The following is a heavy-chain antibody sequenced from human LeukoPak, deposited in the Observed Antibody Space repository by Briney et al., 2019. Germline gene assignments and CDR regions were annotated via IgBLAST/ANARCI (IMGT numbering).Heavy chain of an antibody. CDR2: IYDSRST. J-gene: IGHJ4*02. CDR1: GCFLSSYY. Sequence: SETLSLTCTVSGCFLSSYYWNWIRQPPGKGLEWIGYIYDSRSTNYNPSLKSRVTISVDTSNNQFSLKLSSVTAADTAVYYCARHHNSNGYYFDYWGQGTLVTVSS. D-gene: IGHD5-18*01. CDR3: ARHHNSNGYYFDY. V-gene: IGHV4-59*01.